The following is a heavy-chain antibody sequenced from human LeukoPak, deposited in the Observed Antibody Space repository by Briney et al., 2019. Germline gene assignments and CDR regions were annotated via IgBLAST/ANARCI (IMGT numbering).Heavy chain of an antibody. CDR2: IIPIFGTA. V-gene: IGHV1-69*13. D-gene: IGHD1-26*01. CDR1: GGTFSSYA. CDR3: ARTDSYSNSVDAFDI. Sequence: SVKVSCKASGGTFSSYAISWVRQAPGQGLEWMGGIIPIFGTADYAQKFQGRVTITADESTSTAYMELSSLRAEDTAVYYCARTDSYSNSVDAFDIWGQGTMVTVSS. J-gene: IGHJ3*02.